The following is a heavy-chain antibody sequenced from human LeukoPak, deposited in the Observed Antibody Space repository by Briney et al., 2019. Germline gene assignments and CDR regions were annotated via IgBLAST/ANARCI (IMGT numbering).Heavy chain of an antibody. CDR2: SYYNGNT. CDR1: GGSITNYY. J-gene: IGHJ4*02. CDR3: ARNGRVRRVVKDLFEY. Sequence: SETLSLTCTVSGGSITNYYWSWIRQPPGKGLEWIGFSYYNGNTNYNPSLKSRVTISVDMSKNQFSLSLRSVTAADTAMYYCARNGRVRRVVKDLFEYWGQGTLVAVSS. D-gene: IGHD3-10*01. V-gene: IGHV4-59*01.